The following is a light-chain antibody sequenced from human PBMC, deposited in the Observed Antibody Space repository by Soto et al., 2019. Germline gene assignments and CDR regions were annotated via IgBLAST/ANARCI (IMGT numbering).Light chain of an antibody. Sequence: EIVMTQSPATLSVSPGERATLSCRASQSVSNNVAWYQKKPGQAPRLLIYGASTRATGIPARFSGSGSGTEFTLTIGSPQSEDFAVYYCQQYNNWWTFGQGTKVES. V-gene: IGKV3-15*01. CDR3: QQYNNWWT. J-gene: IGKJ1*01. CDR2: GAS. CDR1: QSVSNN.